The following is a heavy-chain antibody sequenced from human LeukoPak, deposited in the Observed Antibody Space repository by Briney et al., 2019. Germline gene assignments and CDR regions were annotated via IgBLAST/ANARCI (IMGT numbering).Heavy chain of an antibody. CDR3: ARGGSGSSFDY. V-gene: IGHV1-18*01. CDR2: ISAYNGNT. Sequence: ASVKVSCKASGYTFTSYAMHWVRQAPGQRLEWMGWISAYNGNTNYAQKLQDRVTMTTDTSTSTAYMELRSLRSDDTAVYYCARGGSGSSFDYWGQGTLVTVSS. CDR1: GYTFTSYA. J-gene: IGHJ4*02. D-gene: IGHD1-26*01.